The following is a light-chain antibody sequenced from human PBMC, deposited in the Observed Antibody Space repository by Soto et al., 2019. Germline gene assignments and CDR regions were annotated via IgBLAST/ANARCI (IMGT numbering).Light chain of an antibody. CDR1: QSVSSSN. J-gene: IGKJ4*01. CDR3: QQYGSSPLT. V-gene: IGKV3-20*01. Sequence: EIVLTQSPGTLSLSPGERATLSCRASQSVSSSNLAWYQQKPGQAPRLLIYGASSRATGIQDRFSGSGSGTDFTLTISRLEPEDFAVYYCQQYGSSPLTFGGGTTVEIK. CDR2: GAS.